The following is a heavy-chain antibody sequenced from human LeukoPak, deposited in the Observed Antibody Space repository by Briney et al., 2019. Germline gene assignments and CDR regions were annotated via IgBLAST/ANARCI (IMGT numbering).Heavy chain of an antibody. CDR2: ISYDGSNK. D-gene: IGHD6-19*01. V-gene: IGHV3-33*08. CDR1: GFTFSDYG. Sequence: PGGSLRLSCTASGFTFSDYGMHWVRQAPGKGLEWLAVISYDGSNKYYADSVKGRFTISRDNSRDTLYLQMNSLRAEDTAVYYCARVMGIAVAGTPYYFDYWGQGTLVTVSS. J-gene: IGHJ4*02. CDR3: ARVMGIAVAGTPYYFDY.